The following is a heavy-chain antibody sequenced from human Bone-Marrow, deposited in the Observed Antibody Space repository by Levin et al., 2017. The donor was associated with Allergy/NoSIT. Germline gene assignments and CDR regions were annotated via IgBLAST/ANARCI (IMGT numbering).Heavy chain of an antibody. CDR1: GVSITNSHW. CDR3: TISLPRFCSRNDCSEFYHSSTGA. Sequence: PSETLSLTCSVSGVSITNSHWWSWVRQAPGKRLEWIGEVYHSGGANYNPSLKSRVTMSVDKSNNQFSLKLSSVTAADTAMYYCTISLPRFCSRNDCSEFYHSSTGAWGRGTTVTVSS. V-gene: IGHV4-4*02. D-gene: IGHD1-1*01. J-gene: IGHJ6*03. CDR2: VYHSGGA.